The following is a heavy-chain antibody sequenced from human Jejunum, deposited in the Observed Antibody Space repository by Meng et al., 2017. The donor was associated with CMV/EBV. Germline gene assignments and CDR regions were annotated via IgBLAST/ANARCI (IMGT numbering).Heavy chain of an antibody. D-gene: IGHD2-8*01. J-gene: IGHJ4*02. Sequence: QVHLVESGGGLVKPGGSLGLSCAASGFTFDDYYMNWIRQAPGKGLEWVSSVSSVSSYTNYADSVKGRFTISRDNAKNSLYLQMNSLRAEDTAVYYCARDRYCTNGVCYTHFDSWGQGTLVTVSS. CDR2: VSSVSSYT. CDR1: GFTFDDYY. V-gene: IGHV3-11*06. CDR3: ARDRYCTNGVCYTHFDS.